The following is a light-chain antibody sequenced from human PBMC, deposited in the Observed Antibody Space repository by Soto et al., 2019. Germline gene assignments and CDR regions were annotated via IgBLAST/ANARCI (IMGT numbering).Light chain of an antibody. CDR2: SNN. CDR3: AAWDDSLNGPV. Sequence: QSVLTQPPSASGTPGQRVTISCSGSSSNIGSNTVNWYQQLPGTAPKLLIYSNNQRPSGVPDRFSGSKSGTSASLAISGLQSEDEADYYCAAWDDSLNGPVFGGGTHLTGL. V-gene: IGLV1-44*01. J-gene: IGLJ2*01. CDR1: SSNIGSNT.